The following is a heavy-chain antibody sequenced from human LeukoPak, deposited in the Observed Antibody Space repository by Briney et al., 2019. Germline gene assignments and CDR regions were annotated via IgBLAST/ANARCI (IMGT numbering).Heavy chain of an antibody. CDR2: INQDEGQK. J-gene: IGHJ4*02. Sequence: PGGSLRLSCEASGFNIRNNWMSWVRQAPGKGLEYVANINQDEGQKYYVDSVKGRFTISKDTAKNSLNLQMNSLRAEDTGVYYCARDNYDIRGQGTLVTVSS. CDR3: ARDNYDI. D-gene: IGHD3-9*01. CDR1: GFNIRNNW. V-gene: IGHV3-7*01.